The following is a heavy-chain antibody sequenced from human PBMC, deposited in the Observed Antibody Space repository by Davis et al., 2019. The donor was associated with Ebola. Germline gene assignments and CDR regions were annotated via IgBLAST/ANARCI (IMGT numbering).Heavy chain of an antibody. J-gene: IGHJ6*02. CDR3: ARDTWGGYGYGMDV. D-gene: IGHD3-3*01. V-gene: IGHV3-33*01. CDR1: GFTFSSYG. CDR2: IWYDGSNK. Sequence: GESLKISCAASGFTFSSYGMHWVRQAPGKGLEWVAVIWYDGSNKYYADSVKGRFTISRDNYKNTLYLQMNSLRAEDTAVYYCARDTWGGYGYGMDVWGQGTTVTVSS.